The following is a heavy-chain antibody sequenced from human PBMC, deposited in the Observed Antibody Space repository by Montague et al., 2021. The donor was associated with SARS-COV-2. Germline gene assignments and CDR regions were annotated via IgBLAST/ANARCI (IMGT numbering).Heavy chain of an antibody. CDR3: ARQENSSGWFKPDAFDI. V-gene: IGHV4-59*08. CDR1: GGSISSYY. Sequence: SETLSLTCTVSGGSISSYYWSWIRQPPGKGLEWLGYIHSSGSTNYNPSLKSRVTISVDTSKNQFSLKLSSVTAADTAVYYCARQENSSGWFKPDAFDIWGQGTMVTVSS. D-gene: IGHD6-19*01. CDR2: IHSSGST. J-gene: IGHJ3*02.